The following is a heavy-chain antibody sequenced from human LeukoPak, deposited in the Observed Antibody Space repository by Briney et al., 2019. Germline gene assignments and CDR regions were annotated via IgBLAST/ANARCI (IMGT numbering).Heavy chain of an antibody. CDR3: AKNVEYSSSSGFDY. V-gene: IGHV3-23*01. CDR2: ISGSGGST. D-gene: IGHD6-6*01. Sequence: PGGSLRLSCAASGFTFSSYAMSWARQAPGEGLEWVSAISGSGGSTYYADSVKGRFTISRDNSKNTLYLQMNSLRAEDTAVYYCAKNVEYSSSSGFDYWGQGTLVTVSS. J-gene: IGHJ4*02. CDR1: GFTFSSYA.